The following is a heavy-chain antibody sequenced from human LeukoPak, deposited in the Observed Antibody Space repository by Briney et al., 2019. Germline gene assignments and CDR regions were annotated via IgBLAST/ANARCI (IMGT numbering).Heavy chain of an antibody. J-gene: IGHJ4*02. CDR3: ARGGAVWYCSSTSCISVFDY. Sequence: TSETLSLTCAVYGGSFRGYYWSWIRQPPGKGLEWIGEINHSGSTNYNPSLKSRVTISVDTSKNQFSLKLSSVTAADTAVYYCARGGAVWYCSSTSCISVFDYWGQGTLVTVSS. D-gene: IGHD2-2*01. CDR2: INHSGST. CDR1: GGSFRGYY. V-gene: IGHV4-34*01.